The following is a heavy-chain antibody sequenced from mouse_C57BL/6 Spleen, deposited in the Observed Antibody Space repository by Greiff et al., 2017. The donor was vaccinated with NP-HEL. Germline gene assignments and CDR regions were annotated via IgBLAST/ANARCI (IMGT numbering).Heavy chain of an antibody. V-gene: IGHV1-80*01. CDR1: GYAFSSYW. D-gene: IGHD2-1*01. J-gene: IGHJ2*01. CDR3: ARSRYYGNYGDYFDY. Sequence: VQLQQSGAELVKPGASVKISCKASGYAFSSYWMNWVKQRPGKGLEWIGQIYPGDGDTNYNGKFKGKATLTADKSSSTAYMQLSSLTSEDSAVYFCARSRYYGNYGDYFDYWGQGTTLTVSS. CDR2: IYPGDGDT.